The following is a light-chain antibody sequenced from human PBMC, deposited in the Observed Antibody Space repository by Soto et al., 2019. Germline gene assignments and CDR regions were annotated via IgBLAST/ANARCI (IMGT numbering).Light chain of an antibody. CDR1: SSDVGGYNY. J-gene: IGLJ1*01. CDR3: SSYTSSTSFY. V-gene: IGLV2-14*01. Sequence: QSALTQPASVSGSPGQSITISCTGTSSDVGGYNYVSWYQQHPGKAPKLMIYDVTNRPSGVSNRFSGSKSGNTASLTISGLQAEDEADYYCSSYTSSTSFYFGTGTKV. CDR2: DVT.